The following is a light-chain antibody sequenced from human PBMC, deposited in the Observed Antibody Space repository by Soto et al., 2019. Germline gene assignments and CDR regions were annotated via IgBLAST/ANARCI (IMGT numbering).Light chain of an antibody. CDR3: QHTSSAPYT. CDR1: QNINSY. CDR2: DAA. J-gene: IGKJ3*01. V-gene: IGKV1-39*01. Sequence: DIQMTQSPYSLSAAVGDRVTIACRASQNINSYLNWYQQKPGTAPTLLIIDAASLQSGVPSRFSGSGSRTDFPLTITHLHPEDFATYYWQHTSSAPYTFGPGAKVDIK.